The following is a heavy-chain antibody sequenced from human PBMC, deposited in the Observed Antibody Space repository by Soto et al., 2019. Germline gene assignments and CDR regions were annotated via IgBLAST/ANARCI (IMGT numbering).Heavy chain of an antibody. CDR2: IYYSGST. Sequence: KPSETLSLTCTVSGGSISSYYWSWIRQPPGKGLEWIGYIYYSGSTNYNPSLKSRVTISVDTSKNQFSLKLSSVTAADTAVYYCARVLGDYDFWSGYFRWFDPWGQGTLVTVSS. CDR1: GGSISSYY. CDR3: ARVLGDYDFWSGYFRWFDP. J-gene: IGHJ5*02. D-gene: IGHD3-3*01. V-gene: IGHV4-59*01.